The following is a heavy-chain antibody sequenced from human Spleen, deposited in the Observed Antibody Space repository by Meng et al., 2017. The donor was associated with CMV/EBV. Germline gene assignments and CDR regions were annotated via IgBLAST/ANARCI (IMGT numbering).Heavy chain of an antibody. J-gene: IGHJ6*02. Sequence: GESLKISCAASGFIFSNYGMHWVRQAPGKGLEWVAVIWYDGSYKKYADSVKGRFTIPRDNSKNTLYLQMNSLSAEDTAVYYCVKMDDFWSGYYGHYYHGMDVWGQGTTVTASS. CDR1: GFIFSNYG. CDR2: IWYDGSYK. D-gene: IGHD3-3*01. CDR3: VKMDDFWSGYYGHYYHGMDV. V-gene: IGHV3-33*08.